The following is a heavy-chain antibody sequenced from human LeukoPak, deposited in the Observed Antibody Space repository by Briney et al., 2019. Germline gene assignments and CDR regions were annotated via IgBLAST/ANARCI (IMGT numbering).Heavy chain of an antibody. CDR2: IYYSGST. Sequence: SETLSLTCTASGGSISSYYWSWIRQPPGKGLEWIGYIYYSGSTNYNPSLKSRVTISVDTSKNQFSLKLSSVTAADTAVYYCARYEYYYDSSGYLGYFDYWGQGTLVTVSS. CDR3: ARYEYYYDSSGYLGYFDY. D-gene: IGHD3-22*01. J-gene: IGHJ4*02. CDR1: GGSISSYY. V-gene: IGHV4-59*08.